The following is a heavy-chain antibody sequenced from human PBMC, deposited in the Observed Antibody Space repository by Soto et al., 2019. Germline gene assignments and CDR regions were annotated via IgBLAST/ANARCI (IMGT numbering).Heavy chain of an antibody. CDR2: ISAHNGNT. Sequence: QVHLVQSGAEVKKPGASVKVSCKGSGYTFTSYGITWVRQAPGQGLEWMEWISAHNGNTDYAQKLQGRVTVTRDTSTSTAYMELRSLRSDDTAVYYGARGRYGDYWGQGALVTVSS. V-gene: IGHV1-18*01. J-gene: IGHJ4*02. CDR1: GYTFTSYG. CDR3: ARGRYGDY. D-gene: IGHD1-1*01.